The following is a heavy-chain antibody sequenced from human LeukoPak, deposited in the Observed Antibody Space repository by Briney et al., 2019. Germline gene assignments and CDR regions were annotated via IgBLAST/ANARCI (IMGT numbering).Heavy chain of an antibody. Sequence: ASVKVSCKASGGTFSNYAMHWVRQAPGQRLEWMGRISGGSGDTKYSQKFQDRVTITRDTSASTAYMELNSLRSEDTAVYYCARIGLELPHTDYYFDYWGQGTLDTVSS. D-gene: IGHD1-26*01. J-gene: IGHJ4*02. CDR1: GGTFSNYA. CDR3: ARIGLELPHTDYYFDY. CDR2: ISGGSGDT. V-gene: IGHV1-3*01.